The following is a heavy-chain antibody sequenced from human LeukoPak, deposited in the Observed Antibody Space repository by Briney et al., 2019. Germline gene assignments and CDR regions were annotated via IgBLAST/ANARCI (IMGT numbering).Heavy chain of an antibody. D-gene: IGHD6-6*01. Sequence: GGSLRLSCVISGFNFNNYAMNWVRQAPGKGLEWVSGISGSGGSTYYADSVKGRFTISRDNAKNTLYLQMNSLRAEDTAVYYCATSSSGYNWFDPWGQGTLVTVSS. CDR1: GFNFNNYA. J-gene: IGHJ5*02. CDR2: ISGSGGST. CDR3: ATSSSGYNWFDP. V-gene: IGHV3-23*01.